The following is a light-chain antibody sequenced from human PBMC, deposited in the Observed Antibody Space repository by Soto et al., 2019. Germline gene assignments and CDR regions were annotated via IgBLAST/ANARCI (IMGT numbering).Light chain of an antibody. Sequence: ENVLTQSPGTLSLSPGEIATLSCRASQSVSTPYLAWYQQKPGQAQRLLIYSTSTRASGIPASFSGSGSGIDFTVNISRLEPEDVAVYYCQQYGSSLWTFGQGTKVEIK. V-gene: IGKV3-20*01. CDR3: QQYGSSLWT. J-gene: IGKJ1*01. CDR1: QSVSTPY. CDR2: STS.